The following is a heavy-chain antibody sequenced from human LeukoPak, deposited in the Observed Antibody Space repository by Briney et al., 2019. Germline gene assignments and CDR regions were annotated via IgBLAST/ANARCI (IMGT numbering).Heavy chain of an antibody. CDR2: IYYSGST. CDR3: ASSDPLLLWFGELSGGFDY. J-gene: IGHJ4*02. CDR1: GGSISSYY. D-gene: IGHD3-10*01. V-gene: IGHV4-59*01. Sequence: SETLSLTCTVSGGSISSYYWSWIRQPPGKGLEWIGYIYYSGSTNYNPSHKSRVTISVDTSKNQFSLKLSSVTAADTAVYYCASSDPLLLWFGELSGGFDYWGQGTLVTVSS.